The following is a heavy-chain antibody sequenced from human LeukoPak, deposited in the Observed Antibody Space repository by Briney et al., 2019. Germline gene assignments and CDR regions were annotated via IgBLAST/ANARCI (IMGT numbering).Heavy chain of an antibody. Sequence: GGSLRLSCAASGFTFSSCAMSWVRQAPGKGLEWVSAISGSGGSTYYADSVKGRFTISRDNSKNTLYLQMNSPRAEDTAVYYCAKDNIVATRGIFDYWGQGTLVTVSS. J-gene: IGHJ4*02. CDR3: AKDNIVATRGIFDY. D-gene: IGHD5-12*01. V-gene: IGHV3-23*01. CDR2: ISGSGGST. CDR1: GFTFSSCA.